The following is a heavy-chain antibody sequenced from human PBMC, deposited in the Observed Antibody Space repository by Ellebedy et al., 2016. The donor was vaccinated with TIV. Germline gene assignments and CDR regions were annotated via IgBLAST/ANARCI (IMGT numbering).Heavy chain of an antibody. J-gene: IGHJ3*02. Sequence: ASVKVSCKASGGTFSSYAISWVRQAPGQGLEWMGRIIPILGIANYAQKFQGRVTITADKSTSTAYMELSSLRSEDTAVYYCARAMAAVEDAFDIWGQGTMVTVSS. CDR3: ARAMAAVEDAFDI. CDR1: GGTFSSYA. D-gene: IGHD6-19*01. V-gene: IGHV1-69*04. CDR2: IIPILGIA.